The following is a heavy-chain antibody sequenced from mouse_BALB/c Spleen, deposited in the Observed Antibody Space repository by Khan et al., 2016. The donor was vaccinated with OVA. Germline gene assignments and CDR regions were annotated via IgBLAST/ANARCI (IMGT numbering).Heavy chain of an antibody. CDR2: ISSTGGT. CDR1: GYSITSDYA. V-gene: IGHV3-2*02. CDR3: ARSLYYSYGYALDC. Sequence: EVQLVESGPGLVKPSQSLSLTCTVTGYSITSDYAWNWIRQFPGNKLEWMGYISSTGGTSYHPSLKSRISITRDTSKNQFFLQLKSVTAEDTATYYCARSLYYSYGYALDCWGRGTLVTVSS. J-gene: IGHJ4*01. D-gene: IGHD2-14*01.